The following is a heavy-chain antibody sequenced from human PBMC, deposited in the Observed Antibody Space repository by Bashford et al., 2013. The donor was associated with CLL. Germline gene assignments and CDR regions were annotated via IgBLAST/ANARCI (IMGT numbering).Heavy chain of an antibody. CDR2: IYHSGNT. J-gene: IGHJ4*02. CDR3: AGEGSGTREKKDF. V-gene: IGHV4-38-2*02. CDR1: GYSISSGYY. D-gene: IGHD1-1*01. Sequence: SETLSLTCAVSGYSISSGYYWAWIRQPPGKGLEWIGSIYHSGNTHYNPSLESRVTISVDRSKNHFSLKLDSVTAADTATYYCAGEGSGTREKKDFWGQGTVVTVSS.